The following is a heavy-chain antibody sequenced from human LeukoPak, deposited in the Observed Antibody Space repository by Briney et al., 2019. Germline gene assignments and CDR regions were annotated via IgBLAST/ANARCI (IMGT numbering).Heavy chain of an antibody. J-gene: IGHJ2*01. CDR3: ARGRVGAPGVYWYFDL. V-gene: IGHV1-69*13. CDR2: IIPIFGTA. CDR1: GGTFSSYA. Sequence: SVKVSCKASGGTFSSYAISWVRQAPGQGLEWMGGIIPIFGTANYAQKFQGRVTITADESTSTAYMELSSLRSEDTAVYYCARGRVGAPGVYWYFDLWGRGTLVTVSS. D-gene: IGHD1-26*01.